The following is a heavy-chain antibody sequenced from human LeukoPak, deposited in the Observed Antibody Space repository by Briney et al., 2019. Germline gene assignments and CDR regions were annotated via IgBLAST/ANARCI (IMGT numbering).Heavy chain of an antibody. CDR2: INPRGGTT. CDR3: ARDRTHYYDSSGYYSRWEY. V-gene: IGHV1-46*01. J-gene: IGHJ4*02. Sequence: ASVKVSCKASGYTFTSYFMYWVRQAPGQGLEWMGLINPRGGTTRYAQKFQGRVTMTRDTSTSTVYMELSSLRSEDTAMYYCARDRTHYYDSSGYYSRWEYWGQGTLVTVSS. CDR1: GYTFTSYF. D-gene: IGHD3-22*01.